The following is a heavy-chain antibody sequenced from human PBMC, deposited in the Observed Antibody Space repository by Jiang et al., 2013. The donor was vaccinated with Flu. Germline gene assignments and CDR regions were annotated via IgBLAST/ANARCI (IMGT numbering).Heavy chain of an antibody. Sequence: KPTQTLTLTCTFSGSSLSTNEMSVSWIRQPPGKALEWLARIDWDDDKFYSLSLESRLTISKDTSKNQVVLTMANMHPADTGTYYCARKVPLNSRSPYFDFWGQGTPVTVSS. CDR1: GSSLSTNEMS. D-gene: IGHD2-15*01. J-gene: IGHJ4*02. CDR2: IDWDDDK. CDR3: ARKVPLNSRSPYFDF. V-gene: IGHV2-70*16.